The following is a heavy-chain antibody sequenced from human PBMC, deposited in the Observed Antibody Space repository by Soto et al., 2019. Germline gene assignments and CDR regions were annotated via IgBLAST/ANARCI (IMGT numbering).Heavy chain of an antibody. CDR1: KFTFSNYW. D-gene: IGHD3-10*01. CDR2: IKEDGSEK. J-gene: IGHJ4*02. Sequence: EVQLVESGGGLVQPGGSLRLSCATSKFTFSNYWMTWVRQAPGKGLEWVANIKEDGSEKYYVDSVKGRFTISRDNAKNSLYLQMNSLRAEDTAVYYCARVYFKYDYWGQGTLVTVSS. CDR3: ARVYFKYDY. V-gene: IGHV3-7*01.